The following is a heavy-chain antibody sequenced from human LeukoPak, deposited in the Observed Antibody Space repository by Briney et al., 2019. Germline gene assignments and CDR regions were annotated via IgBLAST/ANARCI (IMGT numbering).Heavy chain of an antibody. CDR2: INFDGTIT. D-gene: IGHD1-7*01. V-gene: IGHV3-74*01. Sequence: GGSLRLSCAASAFTFSSYWMHWVRQAPGKGLVWVSCINFDGTITHFADSVKGRFTISRDNAKNTLYLQMNSLRAEDTAVYYCTSANYPGGWIDPWGQGTLVTVSS. J-gene: IGHJ5*02. CDR3: TSANYPGGWIDP. CDR1: AFTFSSYW.